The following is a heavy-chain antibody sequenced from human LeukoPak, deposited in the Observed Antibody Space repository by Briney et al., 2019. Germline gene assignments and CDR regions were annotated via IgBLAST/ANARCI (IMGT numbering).Heavy chain of an antibody. CDR3: ARDVGATELDY. Sequence: ASEKVSCKASGYTFTSYDFNWVRQATGQGFEWMGWMNPNSGNTGYAQKFQGRVTMTRNTSISTAYMELSSLRSEDTAVYYCARDVGATELDYWGQGTLVTVSS. CDR1: GYTFTSYD. CDR2: MNPNSGNT. J-gene: IGHJ4*02. D-gene: IGHD1-26*01. V-gene: IGHV1-8*01.